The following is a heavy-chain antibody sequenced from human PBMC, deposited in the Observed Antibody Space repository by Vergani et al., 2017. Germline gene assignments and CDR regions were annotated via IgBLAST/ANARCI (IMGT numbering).Heavy chain of an antibody. V-gene: IGHV4-39*01. CDR2: IYYSGST. D-gene: IGHD6-19*01. CDR1: GASIRSSNYY. Sequence: QLQLQESGPGLVKPSATLSLTCSVSGASIRSSNYYWGWIRQPPGKGLEWIASIYYSGSTYYNPSLKSRVTISVDTYKNQFSLKLSSVTAADTAVYFWARHSTVEWLVKLGWIDPWGQGILVTVSS. J-gene: IGHJ5*02. CDR3: ARHSTVEWLVKLGWIDP.